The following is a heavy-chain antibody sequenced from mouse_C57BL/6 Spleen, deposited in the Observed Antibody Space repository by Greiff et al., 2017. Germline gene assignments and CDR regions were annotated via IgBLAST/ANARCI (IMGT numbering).Heavy chain of an antibody. Sequence: VQLQESGAELVKPGASVKLSCKASGYTFTEYTIHWVKQRSGQGLEWIGWFYPGSGSIKYNEKFKDKATLTADKSSSTVYMELSRLTSEDSAVYFCARHEYDYDGYYYAMDYWGQGISVTVSS. J-gene: IGHJ4*01. CDR3: ARHEYDYDGYYYAMDY. CDR2: FYPGSGSI. V-gene: IGHV1-62-2*01. CDR1: GYTFTEYT. D-gene: IGHD2-4*01.